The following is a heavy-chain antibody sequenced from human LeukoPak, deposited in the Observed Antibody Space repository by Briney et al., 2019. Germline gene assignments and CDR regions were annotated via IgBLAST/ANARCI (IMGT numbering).Heavy chain of an antibody. CDR1: GYTFTSYG. D-gene: IGHD3-10*01. J-gene: IGHJ5*02. CDR3: ARDSGYYYGSGSYYRDWFDP. V-gene: IGHV1-18*01. CDR2: ISAYNGNT. Sequence: ASVKVSCKASGYTFTSYGISWVRQAPGQGLEGMGWISAYNGNTNYAQKFQGRVTMTTDTSTSTAYMELRSLRSDDTAVYYCARDSGYYYGSGSYYRDWFDPWGQGTLVSVSS.